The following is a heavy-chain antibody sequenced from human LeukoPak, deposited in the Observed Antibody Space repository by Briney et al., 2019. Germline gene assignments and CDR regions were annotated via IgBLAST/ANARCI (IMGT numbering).Heavy chain of an antibody. V-gene: IGHV4-34*01. CDR3: ARAPTYCYDSSGYPDAFDI. CDR2: INHSGST. D-gene: IGHD3-22*01. Sequence: PSETLSLTCAVYGGSFSGYYWSWIRQPPGKGLEWIGEINHSGSTNYNPSLKSRVTISVDTSKNQFSLKLSSVTAADTAVYYCARAPTYCYDSSGYPDAFDIWGQGTMVTLSS. CDR1: GGSFSGYY. J-gene: IGHJ3*02.